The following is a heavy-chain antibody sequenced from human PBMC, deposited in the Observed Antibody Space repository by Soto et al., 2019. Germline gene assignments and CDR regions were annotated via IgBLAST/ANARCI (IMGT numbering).Heavy chain of an antibody. Sequence: SETLSLTCAVSGVSISSGNWWTWVRQSPQRGLEYIGEIFHDGTANYYPSFERRVAISVDTSKNQFSLKLTSVTAADTAIYFCARLVYDTRLNYIYFDFWGQGTLVTVSS. CDR1: GVSISSGNW. CDR3: ARLVYDTRLNYIYFDF. J-gene: IGHJ4*02. CDR2: IFHDGTA. D-gene: IGHD3-10*01. V-gene: IGHV4-4*02.